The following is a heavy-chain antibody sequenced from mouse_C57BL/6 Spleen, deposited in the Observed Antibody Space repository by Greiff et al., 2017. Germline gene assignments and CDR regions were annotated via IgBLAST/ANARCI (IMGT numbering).Heavy chain of an antibody. CDR3: ASAYGSSYPYAMDY. CDR1: GFTFSSYA. J-gene: IGHJ4*01. CDR2: ISDGGSYT. V-gene: IGHV5-4*03. Sequence: EVKVVESGGGLVKPGGSLKLSCAASGFTFSSYAMSWVRQTPEKRLEWVATISDGGSYTYYPDNVKGRFTISRDNAKNNLYLQMSHLKSEDTAMYYCASAYGSSYPYAMDYWGQGTSVTVSS. D-gene: IGHD1-1*01.